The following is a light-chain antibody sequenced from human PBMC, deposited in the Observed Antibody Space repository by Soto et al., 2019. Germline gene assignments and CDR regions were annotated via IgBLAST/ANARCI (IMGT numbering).Light chain of an antibody. Sequence: GDRVTITCRASQSISSWLAWYQQKPGKAPKLLIYDASSFESGVPSRFSGSVSGTEFTLTISTLQPDDFATYYCQQYNSYPWTFGQGTKVEIK. J-gene: IGKJ1*01. V-gene: IGKV1-5*01. CDR3: QQYNSYPWT. CDR2: DAS. CDR1: QSISSW.